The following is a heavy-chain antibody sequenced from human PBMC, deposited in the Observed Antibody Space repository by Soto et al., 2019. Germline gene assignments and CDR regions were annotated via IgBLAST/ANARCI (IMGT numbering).Heavy chain of an antibody. D-gene: IGHD1-26*01. Sequence: QVQLVESGGGVVQPGRSLRLSCAASGFSFSSYGMHWVRQAPGKGLEGVAVISYDGSQKYYADSVKGRFTISRDNSKNTLYLQMNSLRGEDKAVYYCAKDLVGGVRYYYGMDVWGQGTTVTVSS. V-gene: IGHV3-30*18. CDR3: AKDLVGGVRYYYGMDV. CDR2: ISYDGSQK. J-gene: IGHJ6*02. CDR1: GFSFSSYG.